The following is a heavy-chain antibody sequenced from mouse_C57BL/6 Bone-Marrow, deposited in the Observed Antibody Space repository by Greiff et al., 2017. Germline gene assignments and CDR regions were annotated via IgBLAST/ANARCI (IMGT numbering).Heavy chain of an antibody. CDR1: GYTFTSYW. CDR2: IDPSDSET. D-gene: IGHD2-1*01. CDR3: ARAGYGNYVYWYFDV. Sequence: VQLQQPGAELVRPGSSVKLSCKASGYTFTSYWMHWVKPRPIQGLEWIGNIDPSDSETHYNQKFKDKATLTVDKSSSTAYMQLSSLTSEDSAVYYCARAGYGNYVYWYFDVWGTGTTVTVSS. J-gene: IGHJ1*03. V-gene: IGHV1-52*01.